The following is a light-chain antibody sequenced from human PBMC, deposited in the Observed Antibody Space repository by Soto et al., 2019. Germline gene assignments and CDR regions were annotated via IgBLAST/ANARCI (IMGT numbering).Light chain of an antibody. J-gene: IGLJ3*02. CDR1: TSNIGTNY. CDR3: GTWDSSLTAVV. Sequence: QSALTQPPSVSAAPGQKVTISCSGNTSNIGTNYVSWHQQLPGTAPKLLIHDNDKRFSGIPDRFSASKSGTSATLAISGLQIGDEADYYCGTWDSSLTAVVFGGGTKVTVL. V-gene: IGLV1-51*01. CDR2: DND.